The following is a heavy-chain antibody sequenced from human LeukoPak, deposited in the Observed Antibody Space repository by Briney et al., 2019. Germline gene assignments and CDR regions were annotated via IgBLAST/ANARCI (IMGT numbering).Heavy chain of an antibody. CDR2: ISGSDGTT. J-gene: IGHJ4*02. D-gene: IGHD2/OR15-2a*01. Sequence: GGSLRLSCAASGFTFSNYAMSWVCQAPGKGLEWVSGISGSDGTTYYADSVKGRFTISRDNSKNTLYLQMNGLRAEDTAVYYCAKDSAKKYDDYWGQGTLVTVSS. CDR1: GFTFSNYA. V-gene: IGHV3-23*01. CDR3: AKDSAKKYDDY.